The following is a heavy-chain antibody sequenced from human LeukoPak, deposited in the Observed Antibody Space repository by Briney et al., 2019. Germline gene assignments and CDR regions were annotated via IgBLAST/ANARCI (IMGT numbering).Heavy chain of an antibody. CDR2: ISSNGGST. J-gene: IGHJ4*02. D-gene: IGHD2-2*03. V-gene: IGHV3-64*01. CDR3: ARPSLNGYCSGTSCYAAFDF. Sequence: GGSLRLSCAASGFTFGRYAMHWVRQAPGKGLEYVSVISSNGGSTYYANSVKGRFTISRDNSKNTLYLQMGSLRAEDTAVYYCARPSLNGYCSGTSCYAAFDFWGQGTLVTVSS. CDR1: GFTFGRYA.